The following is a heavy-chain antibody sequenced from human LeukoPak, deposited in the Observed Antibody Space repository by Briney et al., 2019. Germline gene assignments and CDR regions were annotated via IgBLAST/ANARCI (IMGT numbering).Heavy chain of an antibody. V-gene: IGHV3-7*04. Sequence: PGGSPRLSCAASGFTFSTYWMSWVRQAPGKGLEWVANIKEDGSQKYYVDSLKGRFTISRDNAKNSLYLQMNSLRAEDTSVYYCARIYCTSTSCYTPYFDYWGQGTLVTVSS. D-gene: IGHD2-2*02. J-gene: IGHJ4*02. CDR2: IKEDGSQK. CDR1: GFTFSTYW. CDR3: ARIYCTSTSCYTPYFDY.